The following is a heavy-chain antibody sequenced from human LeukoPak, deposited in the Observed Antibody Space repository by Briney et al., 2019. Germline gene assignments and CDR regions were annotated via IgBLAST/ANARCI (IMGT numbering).Heavy chain of an antibody. Sequence: PGGSLRLSCAASGFTFSSYSMNWVRQAPGKGLEWVSSISSSSSYIYYADSVKGRFTISRDNAKNSLYLQMNSLRAEDAAVYYCARDHAIFHFDYWGQGTLVTVSS. CDR3: ARDHAIFHFDY. D-gene: IGHD3-3*01. CDR1: GFTFSSYS. V-gene: IGHV3-21*01. CDR2: ISSSSSYI. J-gene: IGHJ4*02.